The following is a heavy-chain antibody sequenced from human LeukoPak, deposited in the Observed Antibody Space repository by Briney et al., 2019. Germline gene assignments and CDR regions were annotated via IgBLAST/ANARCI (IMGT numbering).Heavy chain of an antibody. Sequence: SETLSLTCTASGDSISNYDWSWIRQSPGKELEWIGYMYKRGSTIYNPSLKSRVTISTDRSKNQFSLRLTSVTAADTAVYYCARAEKAVTGTLDYWGQGTLITVSS. CDR3: ARAEKAVTGTLDY. D-gene: IGHD6-19*01. V-gene: IGHV4-59*13. CDR2: MYKRGST. CDR1: GDSISNYD. J-gene: IGHJ4*02.